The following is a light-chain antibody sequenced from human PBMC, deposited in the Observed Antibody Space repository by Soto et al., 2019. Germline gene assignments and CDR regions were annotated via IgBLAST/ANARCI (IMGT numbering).Light chain of an antibody. Sequence: EIQMTQSPSTLSASVGDRVTITCRASQSISTWVAWYQQRPGKAPKVLIYDASNLQSGVPSRFSGSGSGTEFTLTISSLQPDDFATYFCQQYNEYLYTFGQGTKVDI. CDR3: QQYNEYLYT. V-gene: IGKV1-5*01. CDR1: QSISTW. CDR2: DAS. J-gene: IGKJ2*01.